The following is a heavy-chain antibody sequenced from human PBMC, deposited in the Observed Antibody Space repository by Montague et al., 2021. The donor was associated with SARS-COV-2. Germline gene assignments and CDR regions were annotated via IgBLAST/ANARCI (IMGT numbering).Heavy chain of an antibody. Sequence: TLSLTCTVSGASISSGGFYWSWLRQHPRKGLEWIGFIYYSGTTYHNPSLKSRLTISIDTSKNQFSLKLSSVTAADTAVYYCARSSAPSITTFEVSNTYWYFDLWGRGTLVTVSS. CDR3: ARSSAPSITTFEVSNTYWYFDL. V-gene: IGHV4-31*03. CDR2: IYYSGTT. CDR1: GASISSGGFY. J-gene: IGHJ2*01. D-gene: IGHD3-3*01.